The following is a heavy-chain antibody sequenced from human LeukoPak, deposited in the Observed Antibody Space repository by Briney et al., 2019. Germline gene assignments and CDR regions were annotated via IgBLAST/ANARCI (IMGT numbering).Heavy chain of an antibody. Sequence: GGSLRLSCAASGFTFSSYWMHWVRQAPGKGLVWVSRINSDGSTTSYADSVKGRFTISRDNAKNSLYLQMNSLRAEDTALYCCAREIEFSYYYYYMDVWGKGTTVTVSS. CDR2: INSDGSTT. D-gene: IGHD3-10*01. CDR1: GFTFSSYW. CDR3: AREIEFSYYYYYMDV. V-gene: IGHV3-74*01. J-gene: IGHJ6*03.